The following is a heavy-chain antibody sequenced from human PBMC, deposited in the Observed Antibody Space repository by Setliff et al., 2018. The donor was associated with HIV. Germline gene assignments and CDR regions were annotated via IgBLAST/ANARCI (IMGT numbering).Heavy chain of an antibody. CDR3: AREVDVVTTSDAFDI. Sequence: PSETLSLTCTVSGGSISSANYYWSWIRQPPGKGLEWIGYIYYNGNAYYCNPSLKSRTTISLDTSMNQFSLKLTSVTAADTAVYYCAREVDVVTTSDAFDIWGQGTMVTVSS. CDR2: IYYNGNA. J-gene: IGHJ3*02. CDR1: GGSISSANYY. D-gene: IGHD2-21*02. V-gene: IGHV4-30-4*08.